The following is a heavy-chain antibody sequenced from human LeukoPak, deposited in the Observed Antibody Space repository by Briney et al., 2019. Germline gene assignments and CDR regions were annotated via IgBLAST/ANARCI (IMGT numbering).Heavy chain of an antibody. V-gene: IGHV4-59*01. D-gene: IGHD1-1*01. J-gene: IGHJ6*03. CDR2: IYYSGST. Sequence: SETLSLTCTVSGGSISSYYWSWIRQPPGKGLEWIGYIYYSGSTNYNPSLKSRVTISVDTSKNQFSLKLSSVTAADTAVYYCARDLAGAWKNYYYMDVWGKGTTVTVSS. CDR1: GGSISSYY. CDR3: ARDLAGAWKNYYYMDV.